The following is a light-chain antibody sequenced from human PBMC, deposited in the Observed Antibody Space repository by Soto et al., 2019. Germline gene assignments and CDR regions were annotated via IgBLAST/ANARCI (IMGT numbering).Light chain of an antibody. J-gene: IGKJ5*01. CDR1: DTINIY. Sequence: VVLTQSPATVSLSPGERATLSCRASDTINIYLAWYQQKPGQAPRLLIYDASNRATGIPARFSGSGSGTDFTLTISSLEPEDFAVYYCQQRSNWPRITFGQGTRLEI. CDR2: DAS. V-gene: IGKV3-11*01. CDR3: QQRSNWPRIT.